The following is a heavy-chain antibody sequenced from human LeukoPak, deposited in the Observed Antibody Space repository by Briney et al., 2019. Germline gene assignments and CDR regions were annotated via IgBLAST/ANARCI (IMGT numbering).Heavy chain of an antibody. CDR1: GFTFSSYA. V-gene: IGHV3-23*01. D-gene: IGHD5-18*01. CDR2: ISGSGGST. CDR3: AKTATGYSYGLYAFDY. J-gene: IGHJ4*02. Sequence: PGGSPRLSCAASGFTFSSYAMSWVRQAPGKGLEWVSAISGSGGSTYYADSVKGRFTISRDNSKNTLYLQMNSLRAEDTAVYYCAKTATGYSYGLYAFDYWGQGTLVTVSS.